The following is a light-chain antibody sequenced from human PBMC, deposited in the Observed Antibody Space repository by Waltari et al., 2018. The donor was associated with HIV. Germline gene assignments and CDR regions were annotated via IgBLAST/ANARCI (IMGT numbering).Light chain of an antibody. V-gene: IGKV3-11*01. J-gene: IGKJ1*01. CDR3: QQRSYWPPTWT. CDR2: DAS. CDR1: QSVNTF. Sequence: EVVLTQSPATLSLSPGERATLSCRASQSVNTFVAWFQQKPGQAPRLLIYDASNRATGIPTRFSGSGSGTDFTRTISSLEPEDFAVYYCQQRSYWPPTWTCGQGTKVEIK.